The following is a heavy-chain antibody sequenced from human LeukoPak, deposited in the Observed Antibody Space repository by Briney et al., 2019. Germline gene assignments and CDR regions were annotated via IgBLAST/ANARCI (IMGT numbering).Heavy chain of an antibody. CDR2: ISTSSLTI. J-gene: IGHJ4*02. D-gene: IGHD3-10*01. CDR1: GFTFSSYS. Sequence: PGGSLRLSCAASGFTFSSYSMNWVRQAPGKGLEWVSHISTSSLTIDYADSVKGRFTISRDNAKNSLYLQMNSLRAEDTAVYYCARDVQAWAISSPMVIFDFWGRGTLVTVSS. CDR3: ARDVQAWAISSPMVIFDF. V-gene: IGHV3-48*04.